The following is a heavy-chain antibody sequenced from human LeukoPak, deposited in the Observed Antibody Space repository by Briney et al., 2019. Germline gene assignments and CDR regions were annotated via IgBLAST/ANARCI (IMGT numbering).Heavy chain of an antibody. Sequence: SETLSLTCAVYGGSFSGYYWSWIRQPPGKGLEWIGEINHSGSTNYNPSLKSRVTISVDTSKNQFSLKLSSVTAADTSVYYCATIVVNWNYMNYWGRGVLVTVSS. D-gene: IGHD1-7*01. V-gene: IGHV4-34*01. CDR2: INHSGST. CDR3: ATIVVNWNYMNY. J-gene: IGHJ4*02. CDR1: GGSFSGYY.